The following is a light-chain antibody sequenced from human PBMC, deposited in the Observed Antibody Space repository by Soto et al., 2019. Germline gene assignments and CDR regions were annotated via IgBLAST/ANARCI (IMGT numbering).Light chain of an antibody. V-gene: IGKV1-39*01. CDR1: QSISVH. J-gene: IGKJ2*01. Sequence: DIQMTQSPSSLSASVGDTVTITCRASQSISVHLNWYQQKPGKVPKLLIYAASNLQSGVPSRFSGSGSETDFALTISSPQPEDFATYYCQQSYITPYTFGQGTKLEIK. CDR2: AAS. CDR3: QQSYITPYT.